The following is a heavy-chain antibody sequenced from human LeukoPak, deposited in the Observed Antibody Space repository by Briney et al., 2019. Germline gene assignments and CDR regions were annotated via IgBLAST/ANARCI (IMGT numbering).Heavy chain of an antibody. D-gene: IGHD5-18*01. J-gene: IGHJ4*02. CDR3: ARVRSGYSHENYFDY. V-gene: IGHV3-48*03. Sequence: GGSLRLSCAASGFTFSNYEMNWVRQAPGKGLEWVSYISGSGSTIYYADSVKGRFTISRDNTKDSLYLQMNSLRAEDTAVYYCARVRSGYSHENYFDYWGQGTLVTVSS. CDR2: ISGSGSTI. CDR1: GFTFSNYE.